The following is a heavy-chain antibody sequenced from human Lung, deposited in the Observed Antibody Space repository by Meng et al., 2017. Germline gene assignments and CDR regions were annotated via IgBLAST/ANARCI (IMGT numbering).Heavy chain of an antibody. Sequence: SETLSLTCAVYGGSFSGYYWSWIRQPPGKGLEWIGEINHSGSTNYNPSLKSRVTISVDTSKNQFSLKLSSVTAADTAVYYCARGTGDIVLMVYASYYFDYWGQGTLVTVSS. CDR1: GGSFSGYY. CDR3: ARGTGDIVLMVYASYYFDY. CDR2: INHSGST. D-gene: IGHD2-8*01. J-gene: IGHJ4*02. V-gene: IGHV4-34*01.